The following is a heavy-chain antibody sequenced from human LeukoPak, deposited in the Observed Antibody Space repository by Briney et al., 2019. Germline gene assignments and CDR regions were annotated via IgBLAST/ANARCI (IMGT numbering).Heavy chain of an antibody. D-gene: IGHD3-9*01. V-gene: IGHV3-53*04. J-gene: IGHJ6*02. Sequence: GGSLRLSCAASGFTVSSNYMSWVRQAPGKGLEWVSVIYSGGSTYYADPVKGRFTISRHNSKNTLYLQMNSLRAEDTAVYYCARQPEGHYDILTGSYYYYGMDVWGQGTTVTVSS. CDR2: IYSGGST. CDR3: ARQPEGHYDILTGSYYYYGMDV. CDR1: GFTVSSNY.